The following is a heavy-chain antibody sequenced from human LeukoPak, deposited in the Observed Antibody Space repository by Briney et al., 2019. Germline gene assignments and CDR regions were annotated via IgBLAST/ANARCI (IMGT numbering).Heavy chain of an antibody. V-gene: IGHV3-7*01. Sequence: GGSLRLSCAASGFTFSNYWLSWVRQVPGKGPEWVANIRQDGKELYYVDSVKGRFTISRDNAKNSLYLQMDSLRVDDTAVYYCARDKVSGPTLLDYWGQGTLVIVSS. J-gene: IGHJ4*02. CDR2: IRQDGKEL. D-gene: IGHD5/OR15-5a*01. CDR1: GFTFSNYW. CDR3: ARDKVSGPTLLDY.